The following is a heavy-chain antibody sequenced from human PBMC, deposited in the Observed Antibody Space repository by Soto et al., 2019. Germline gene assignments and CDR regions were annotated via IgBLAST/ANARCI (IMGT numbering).Heavy chain of an antibody. CDR2: INTDGSRT. Sequence: EVQLVESGGGLVQPGGPLRLSCAASGFTFSSYWMHWVRQAPGKGLVWVSRINTDGSRTSYADSVKGRFTISRDNAKNTLYLQMNSLRAEDTAVYYCARVRTGSYNWFDPWGQGTLVTVSS. J-gene: IGHJ5*02. D-gene: IGHD1-26*01. V-gene: IGHV3-74*01. CDR1: GFTFSSYW. CDR3: ARVRTGSYNWFDP.